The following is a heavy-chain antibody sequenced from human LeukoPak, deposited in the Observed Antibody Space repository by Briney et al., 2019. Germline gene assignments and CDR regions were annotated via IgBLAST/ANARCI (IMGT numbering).Heavy chain of an antibody. CDR2: ISGSDGGT. D-gene: IGHD2-8*02. CDR1: GFTFGSAA. Sequence: GGSLRLSCVASGFTFGSAAMTWVRQAPGKGLEWVSGISGSDGGTYYADSVKGRFTISRDNPKNTLYLQMNSLRVEDTAIYYCARDRGSGAFDNWGQGTLVTVSS. V-gene: IGHV3-23*01. CDR3: ARDRGSGAFDN. J-gene: IGHJ4*02.